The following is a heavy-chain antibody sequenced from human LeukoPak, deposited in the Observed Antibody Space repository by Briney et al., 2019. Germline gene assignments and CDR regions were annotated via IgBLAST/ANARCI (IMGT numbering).Heavy chain of an antibody. CDR1: GFTFSSYA. J-gene: IGHJ3*02. Sequence: PGGSLRLSCSASGFTFSSYAMHWVRQAPGKGPEYVSAISSNGGSTYYADSVKGRFTISRDNSKNTLYLQMSSLRAEDTAVYYCARSGYGVAFDIWGQGTMVTVSS. D-gene: IGHD5-12*01. V-gene: IGHV3-64*04. CDR2: ISSNGGST. CDR3: ARSGYGVAFDI.